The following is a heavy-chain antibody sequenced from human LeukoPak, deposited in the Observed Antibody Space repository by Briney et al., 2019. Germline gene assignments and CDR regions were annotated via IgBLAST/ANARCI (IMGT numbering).Heavy chain of an antibody. CDR1: GFTFSWYT. J-gene: IGHJ3*02. V-gene: IGHV3-21*01. D-gene: IGHD3-22*01. CDR3: ARDCDPNCYYDSSGRIVLDAFDI. CDR2: ISISSSHI. Sequence: GGSLRLSCAASGFTFSWYTMNWVRQAPGKGLEWVSSISISSSHIYYADSVKGRFTISRDNAKNSLYLQMNSLRAEDTAVYYCARDCDPNCYYDSSGRIVLDAFDIWGQGTMVTVSS.